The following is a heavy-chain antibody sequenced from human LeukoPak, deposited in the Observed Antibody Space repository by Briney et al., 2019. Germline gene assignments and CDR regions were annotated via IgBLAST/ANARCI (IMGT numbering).Heavy chain of an antibody. CDR1: GGTFSSYA. J-gene: IGHJ4*02. Sequence: ASVKVSCKASGGTFSSYAISWVRPAPGQGLEWMGRIIPILGIANYAQKFQGRVTITADKSTSTAYMELSSLRSEDTAVYYCASLSREAVAGRVDYWGQGTLVTVSS. CDR3: ASLSREAVAGRVDY. CDR2: IIPILGIA. V-gene: IGHV1-69*04. D-gene: IGHD6-19*01.